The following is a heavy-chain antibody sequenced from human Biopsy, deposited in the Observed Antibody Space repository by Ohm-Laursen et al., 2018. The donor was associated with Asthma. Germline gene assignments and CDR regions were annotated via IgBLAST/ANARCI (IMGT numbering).Heavy chain of an antibody. V-gene: IGHV1-69*10. D-gene: IGHD3-3*01. CDR3: ARAVTILQEWSGGMNV. J-gene: IGHJ6*02. Sequence: ASVKVSCTASGDSFSIFTYSWVRQAPGQGLEWMGGLSPMIGRANYAQKFQGRVTISADRSTSTAHMELSSLTIEDTAVYYCARAVTILQEWSGGMNVWGQGTTVTVSS. CDR2: LSPMIGRA. CDR1: GDSFSIFT.